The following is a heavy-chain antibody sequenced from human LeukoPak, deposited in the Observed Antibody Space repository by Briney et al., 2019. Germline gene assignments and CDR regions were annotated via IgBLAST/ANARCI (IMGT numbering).Heavy chain of an antibody. V-gene: IGHV4-39*07. Sequence: KASETLSLTCTVSGGSISSSSYYWGWIRQPPGKGLEWIGSIYYSGSTYYNPSLKSRVTTSVDTSKNQFSLKLSSVTAADTAVYYCARASGSYSYFDYWGQGTLVTVSS. CDR2: IYYSGST. CDR1: GGSISSSSYY. D-gene: IGHD1-26*01. J-gene: IGHJ4*02. CDR3: ARASGSYSYFDY.